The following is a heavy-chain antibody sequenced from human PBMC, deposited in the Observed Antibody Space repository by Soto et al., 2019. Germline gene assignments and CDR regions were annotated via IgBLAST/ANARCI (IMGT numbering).Heavy chain of an antibody. Sequence: SETLSLTCAVSGGSISSGAYSWSWVRQPPGKGLEWIGEIYHSGSTNYNPSLKSRVTISVDKSKNQFSLKLSSVTAADTAVYYCARLETYGDYVFWFDPWGQGTLVTVSS. D-gene: IGHD4-17*01. CDR1: GGSISSGAYS. J-gene: IGHJ5*02. CDR2: IYHSGST. CDR3: ARLETYGDYVFWFDP. V-gene: IGHV4-4*02.